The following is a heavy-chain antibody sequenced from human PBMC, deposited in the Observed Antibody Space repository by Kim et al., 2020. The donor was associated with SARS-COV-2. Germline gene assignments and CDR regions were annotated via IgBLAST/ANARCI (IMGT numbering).Heavy chain of an antibody. CDR3: AKDCQDDYGVYWYNGMDV. CDR2: IWYDGSNK. D-gene: IGHD4-17*01. Sequence: GGSLRLSCAASGFTFSSYGMHWVRQAPGKGLEWVAVIWYDGSNKYYADSVKGRFTISRDNSKNTLYLQMNSLRAEDTAVYYCAKDCQDDYGVYWYNGMDVWGQGTTVTVSS. J-gene: IGHJ6*02. V-gene: IGHV3-33*06. CDR1: GFTFSSYG.